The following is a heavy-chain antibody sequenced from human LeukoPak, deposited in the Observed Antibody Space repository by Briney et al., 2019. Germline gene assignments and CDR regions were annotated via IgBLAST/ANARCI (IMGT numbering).Heavy chain of an antibody. CDR1: GYSFTSYW. V-gene: IGHV5-51*01. CDR3: ARQRFRAAVAGNLGSYNWFAP. D-gene: IGHD6-19*01. Sequence: GESLKISCKGSGYSFTSYWIGWVRQMPGKGLEWMGIIYPGDSDTRYSPSFQGQVTISADKSISTAYLQWSSLKASDTAMYYCARQRFRAAVAGNLGSYNWFAPWGQGTLVTVSS. CDR2: IYPGDSDT. J-gene: IGHJ5*02.